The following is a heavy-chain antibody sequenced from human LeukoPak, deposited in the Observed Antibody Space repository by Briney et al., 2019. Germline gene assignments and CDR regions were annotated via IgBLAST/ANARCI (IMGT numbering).Heavy chain of an antibody. D-gene: IGHD3-3*01. J-gene: IGHJ4*02. CDR1: GYTFASYD. Sequence: ASVKVSCKASGYTFASYDINGVRQATGQGLEWMGWMNPNSGNTGYAQKFQGRVTMTRNTSISTAYMELNSLRSEDTAVYYCAISPGRFLECLFNPSFDYWGQGTLVTVSS. V-gene: IGHV1-8*01. CDR3: AISPGRFLECLFNPSFDY. CDR2: MNPNSGNT.